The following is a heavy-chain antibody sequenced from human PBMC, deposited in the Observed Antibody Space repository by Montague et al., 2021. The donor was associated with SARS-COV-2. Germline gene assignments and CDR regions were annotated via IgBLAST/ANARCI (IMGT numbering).Heavy chain of an antibody. D-gene: IGHD2-2*01. CDR3: ARRALGYCSSTSCETAFDI. CDR1: GGSISSYY. V-gene: IGHV4-59*08. J-gene: IGHJ3*02. Sequence: SETLSLTCTVSGGSISSYYWSWIRQPPGKGLEWIGYIYYSGSTNYDPSLKSRVTISVDTSKNQFSLKLSSVTAADTAVYYCARRALGYCSSTSCETAFDIWGRDNGHRLF. CDR2: IYYSGST.